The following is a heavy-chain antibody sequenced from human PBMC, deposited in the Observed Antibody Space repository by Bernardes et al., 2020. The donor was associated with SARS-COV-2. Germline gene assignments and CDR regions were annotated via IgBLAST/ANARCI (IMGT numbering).Heavy chain of an antibody. J-gene: IGHJ4*02. CDR3: ARSHDSGDYIGPLDY. V-gene: IGHV3-13*04. CDR1: GFTFSNYD. D-gene: IGHD4-17*01. CDR2: IDTVGDT. Sequence: GGSLRLSCAASGFTFSNYDMHWVRQATGKGLEWVSGIDTVGDTYYPGSVKGRFTIARENAKNFLYLQMNSLRAGDTAVYYCARSHDSGDYIGPLDYWGQGTLVTVSS.